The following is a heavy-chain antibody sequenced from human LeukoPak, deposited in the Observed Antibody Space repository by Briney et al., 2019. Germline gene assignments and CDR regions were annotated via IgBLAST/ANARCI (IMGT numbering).Heavy chain of an antibody. V-gene: IGHV3-21*01. CDR3: ARDCSSTSRYLSIDY. Sequence: PGGSLRLSCAASGFTFSSYSMNWVRHAPGKGLEWVSSIISSSSYINYADSVKGRLTISRHNAKHSLYLQVNSLRAEDTAVYFCARDCSSTSRYLSIDYWGQGTLVTVSS. D-gene: IGHD2-2*01. CDR2: IISSSSYI. J-gene: IGHJ4*02. CDR1: GFTFSSYS.